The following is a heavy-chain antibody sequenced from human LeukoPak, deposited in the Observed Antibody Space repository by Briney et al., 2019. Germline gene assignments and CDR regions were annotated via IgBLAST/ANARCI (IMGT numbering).Heavy chain of an antibody. D-gene: IGHD3-22*01. CDR1: GFTFSSYG. CDR2: IWYDGSNK. J-gene: IGHJ6*02. Sequence: GGSLRLSCAASGFTFSSYGMHWVRQAPGKGLEWVAVIWYDGSNKYYADSVKGRFTISRDNSKNTLYMQMNSLKTEDTAMYYCTTDSPHYYDSSGPMDAWGQGTTVTVSS. CDR3: TTDSPHYYDSSGPMDA. V-gene: IGHV3-33*01.